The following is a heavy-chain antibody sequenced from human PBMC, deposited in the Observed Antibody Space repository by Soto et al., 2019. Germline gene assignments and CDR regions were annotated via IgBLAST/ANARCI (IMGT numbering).Heavy chain of an antibody. CDR1: GFTFSSYG. CDR2: ISYDGSNK. J-gene: IGHJ6*02. CDR3: AKDRYNWKYDYGMGV. V-gene: IGHV3-30*18. Sequence: PVGYLRLSCAASGFTFSSYGMHWVRQAPGKGLEWVAVISYDGSNKYYADSVKGRFTISRDNSKNTLYLQMNSLRAEDTAVYYCAKDRYNWKYDYGMGVWDQETTLTRSS. D-gene: IGHD1-20*01.